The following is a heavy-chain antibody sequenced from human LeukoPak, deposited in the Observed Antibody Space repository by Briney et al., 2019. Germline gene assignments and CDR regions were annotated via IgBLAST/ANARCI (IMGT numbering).Heavy chain of an antibody. Sequence: SETLSLTCAVYGGSFSGYYWSWIRQPPGKGLEWIGEINHSGSTNYNPSLKSRVTISVDTSKNQFSLKLSSVTAADTAVYYCARGHVNHSSSWYDYWGQGTLVTVSS. CDR3: ARGHVNHSSSWYDY. V-gene: IGHV4-34*01. CDR2: INHSGST. CDR1: GGSFSGYY. D-gene: IGHD6-13*01. J-gene: IGHJ4*02.